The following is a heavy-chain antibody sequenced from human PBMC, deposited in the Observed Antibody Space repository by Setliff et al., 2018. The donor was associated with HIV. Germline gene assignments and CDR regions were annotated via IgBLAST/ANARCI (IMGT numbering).Heavy chain of an antibody. J-gene: IGHJ6*02. Sequence: PSETLSLTCTVSGDSISSSSYYWGWIRQPPGKGLEWIGSIYYSGSTYYKPSLKSRVTISVDTSKNQFSLKLSSVTAADTAVYYCARDGGVPKYYGMDVWGQGTTVTSP. CDR1: GDSISSSSYY. CDR2: IYYSGST. V-gene: IGHV4-39*07. CDR3: ARDGGVPKYYGMDV. D-gene: IGHD2-2*01.